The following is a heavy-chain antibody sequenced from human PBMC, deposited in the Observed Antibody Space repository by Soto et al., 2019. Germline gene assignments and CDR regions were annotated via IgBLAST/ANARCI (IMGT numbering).Heavy chain of an antibody. D-gene: IGHD6-13*01. J-gene: IGHJ5*02. CDR1: GFTFSSYW. CDR3: ARDSEIAAAEVWFDP. CDR2: IKQDGSEK. Sequence: LRLSCAASGFTFSSYWMSWVRQAPGKGLEWVANIKQDGSEKYYVDSVKGRFTISRDNAKNSLYLQMNSLRAEDTAVYYCARDSEIAAAEVWFDPWGQGTLVTVSS. V-gene: IGHV3-7*01.